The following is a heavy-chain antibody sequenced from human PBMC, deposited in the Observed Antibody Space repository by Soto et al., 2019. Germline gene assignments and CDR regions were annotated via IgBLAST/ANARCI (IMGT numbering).Heavy chain of an antibody. CDR2: INPGDSDT. D-gene: IGHD6-19*01. CDR3: VRPDSNGWYDY. J-gene: IGHJ4*02. CDR1: GYSFTSLW. Sequence: GESLKISCKASGYSFTSLWIGWVRQMPGKGLEWMGIINPGDSDTRYSPSFEGQVALSADKSINTAYLQWNSLKAADTAMYYCVRPDSNGWYDYSDQGTLVTVSS. V-gene: IGHV5-51*01.